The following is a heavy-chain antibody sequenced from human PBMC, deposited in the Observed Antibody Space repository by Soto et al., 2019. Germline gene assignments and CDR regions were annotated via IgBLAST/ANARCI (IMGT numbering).Heavy chain of an antibody. J-gene: IGHJ4*02. CDR2: ISGSGDSGSGDST. D-gene: IGHD3-16*01. CDR1: GFTSSSYA. CDR3: AKLGGSTGLVGIYY. V-gene: IGHV3-23*01. Sequence: EVQLLESGGALVQPGGSLRLCCAASGFTSSSYAMTWVRQAPGKGLEWVSGISGSGDSGSGDSTYYADSVQGRFTNSKDNSKNTPYLQKNRLRAEDTAVYYCAKLGGSTGLVGIYYWGQGTLVTVSS.